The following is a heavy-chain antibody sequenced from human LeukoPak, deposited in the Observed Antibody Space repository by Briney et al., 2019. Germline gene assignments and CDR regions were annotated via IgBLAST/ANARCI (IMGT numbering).Heavy chain of an antibody. Sequence: GGSLRLSCTASGFTFSTYWMSWVRQAPGKGLEWVGNTREDGSEKYYVDSVKGRFTISRDNAKNSLYLQMNSLRAEDTAVYYCARELAGHYYGSGSSFDYWGQGTLVTVSS. CDR2: TREDGSEK. CDR1: GFTFSTYW. V-gene: IGHV3-7*01. J-gene: IGHJ4*02. D-gene: IGHD3-10*01. CDR3: ARELAGHYYGSGSSFDY.